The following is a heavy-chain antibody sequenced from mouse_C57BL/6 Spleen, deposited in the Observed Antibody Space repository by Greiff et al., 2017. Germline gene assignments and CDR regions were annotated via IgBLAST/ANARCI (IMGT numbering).Heavy chain of an antibody. CDR2: IHPNSGST. V-gene: IGHV1-64*01. J-gene: IGHJ4*01. CDR1: GYTFTSYW. CDR3: ARGGRSLDYYAMDY. Sequence: QVQLQQPGAELVKPGASVKLSCTASGYTFTSYWMHWVKQRPGQGLEWIGMIHPNSGSTNYNEKFKSKATLTVDKSSSTAYMQLSSLTSEDSAVYYCARGGRSLDYYAMDYWGQGTSVTVSS.